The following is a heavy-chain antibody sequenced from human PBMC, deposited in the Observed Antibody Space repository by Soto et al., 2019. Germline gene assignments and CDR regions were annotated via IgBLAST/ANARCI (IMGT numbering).Heavy chain of an antibody. CDR1: GYAFSNYY. J-gene: IGHJ6*02. Sequence: QVQLVQSGAEVKKPGASVKVSCKASGYAFSNYYMHWVRQAPGHGLEWMGIINPSGGTTTYTQKFQARVTMTRDTSTSTVFMELSSLRSVDTAVYYCARAGGETDYYYGMDVWGQGTTVTVSS. CDR3: ARAGGETDYYYGMDV. CDR2: INPSGGTT. D-gene: IGHD7-27*01. V-gene: IGHV1-46*01.